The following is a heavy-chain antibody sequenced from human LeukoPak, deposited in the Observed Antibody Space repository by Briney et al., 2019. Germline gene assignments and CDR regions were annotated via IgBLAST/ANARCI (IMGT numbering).Heavy chain of an antibody. CDR2: IKQDGSEK. Sequence: GGSLRLSCAASGFTFSSYWMSWVRQAPGKGLEWVANIKQDGSEKYYVDSVKGRFTISRDNAKNSLYLQMNSPRAEDTAVYYCARDRHYDFWSGYYYYFDYWGQGTLVTVSS. V-gene: IGHV3-7*01. CDR1: GFTFSSYW. CDR3: ARDRHYDFWSGYYYYFDY. D-gene: IGHD3-3*01. J-gene: IGHJ4*02.